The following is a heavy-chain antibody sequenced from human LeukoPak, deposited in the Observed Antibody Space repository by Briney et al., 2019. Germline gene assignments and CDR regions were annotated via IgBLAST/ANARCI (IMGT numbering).Heavy chain of an antibody. V-gene: IGHV4-34*01. D-gene: IGHD3-22*01. CDR1: GGSFSGYY. J-gene: IGHJ4*02. Sequence: MASETLSLTCAVYGGSFSGYYWSWIRQPPGKGLEWIGEINHSGSTNYNPSLKSRVTISVDTSKNQFSLKLSSVTAADTAVYYCAGTDSSGYYNFDYWGQGTLVTVSS. CDR2: INHSGST. CDR3: AGTDSSGYYNFDY.